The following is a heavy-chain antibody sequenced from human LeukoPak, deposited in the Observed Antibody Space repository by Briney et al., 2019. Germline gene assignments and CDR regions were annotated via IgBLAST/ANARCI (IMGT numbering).Heavy chain of an antibody. Sequence: PGRSLRLSCAASGFTFSSYGMHWVRQAPGKGLEWVAVISYDGSNKYYADSVKGRFTISRDNSKNTLYLQMNSLRAEDTAVYYCVREGPRREGYPTDYWGQGTLVTVSS. D-gene: IGHD5-24*01. CDR3: VREGPRREGYPTDY. V-gene: IGHV3-30*03. CDR2: ISYDGSNK. CDR1: GFTFSSYG. J-gene: IGHJ4*02.